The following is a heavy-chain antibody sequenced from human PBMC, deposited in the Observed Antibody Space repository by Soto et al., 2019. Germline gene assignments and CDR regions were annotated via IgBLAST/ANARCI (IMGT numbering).Heavy chain of an antibody. Sequence: QVQLVQSGAEVKNPGASVKVSCKASGYTFTTYGISWVRQAPGPGLEWMGWISAYNANTNYAQKLQGRVTMTADTSTTTAYMELSSLTSDDTAVYYCARAGPSRRGAYSPTDYWGPGTLVTVSS. V-gene: IGHV1-18*01. J-gene: IGHJ4*02. CDR2: ISAYNANT. CDR3: ARAGPSRRGAYSPTDY. D-gene: IGHD6-13*01. CDR1: GYTFTTYG.